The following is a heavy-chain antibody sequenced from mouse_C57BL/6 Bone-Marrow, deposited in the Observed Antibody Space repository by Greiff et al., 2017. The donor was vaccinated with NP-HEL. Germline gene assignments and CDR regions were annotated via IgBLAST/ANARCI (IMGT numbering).Heavy chain of an antibody. J-gene: IGHJ3*01. V-gene: IGHV1-80*01. CDR2: IYPGDGDT. CDR1: GYAFSSYW. Sequence: QVQLKQSGAELVKPGASVKISCKASGYAFSSYWMNWVKQRPGKGLEWIGQIYPGDGDTNYNGKFKGKATLTADKSSSTAYMQLSSLTSEDSAVYFCARPYDYDDWFAYWGQGTLVTVSA. D-gene: IGHD2-4*01. CDR3: ARPYDYDDWFAY.